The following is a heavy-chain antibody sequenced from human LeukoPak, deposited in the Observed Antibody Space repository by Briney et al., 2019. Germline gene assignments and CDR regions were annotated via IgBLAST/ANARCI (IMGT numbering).Heavy chain of an antibody. CDR3: ARYGRYSWYFDL. Sequence: PSETLSLTCTVSGGSISSYYWSWIRQPPGKGLEWIGYIYYSGSTNYNPSLKSRVTISVDTSKNQFSPKLSSVTAADTAVYYCARYGRYSWYFDLWGRGTLVTVSS. V-gene: IGHV4-59*01. D-gene: IGHD1-1*01. CDR2: IYYSGST. CDR1: GGSISSYY. J-gene: IGHJ2*01.